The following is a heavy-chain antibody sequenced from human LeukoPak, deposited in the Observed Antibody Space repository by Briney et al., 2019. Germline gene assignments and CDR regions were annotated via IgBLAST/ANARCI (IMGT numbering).Heavy chain of an antibody. V-gene: IGHV1-2*03. CDR3: ARGSYNSSSDVDY. Sequence: LGASVKVSCKASGYTFTDYYIHWVRQAPGQGLEWMAWINPNSGGTNYAQKFQGRVTMTRDTSITTAYMELSRLRSDDTAVYYCARGSYNSSSDVDYWGQGTLVTVSS. J-gene: IGHJ4*02. CDR2: INPNSGGT. CDR1: GYTFTDYY. D-gene: IGHD6-6*01.